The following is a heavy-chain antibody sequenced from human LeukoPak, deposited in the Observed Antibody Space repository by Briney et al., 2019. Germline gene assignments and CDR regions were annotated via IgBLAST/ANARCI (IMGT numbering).Heavy chain of an antibody. J-gene: IGHJ4*02. CDR2: ISGSGGST. CDR3: AKGDDYGDYGSFDY. CDR1: GFTFSGYA. Sequence: GGPLSLSCAASGFTFSGYAMSWLRPAPGKGLEWVSDISGSGGSTYYADYVKGRFTISRDNSKNTLYLQMNSLRAEDTALYYCAKGDDYGDYGSFDYWGQGTLVTVSS. V-gene: IGHV3-23*01. D-gene: IGHD4-17*01.